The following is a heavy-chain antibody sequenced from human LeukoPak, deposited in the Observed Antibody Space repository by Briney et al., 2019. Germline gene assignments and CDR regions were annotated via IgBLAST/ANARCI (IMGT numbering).Heavy chain of an antibody. CDR1: GFTFSSYG. CDR2: IWYDGSNK. CDR3: ARELNVDTDTYYYYYMDV. D-gene: IGHD5-18*01. Sequence: PGGSLRLSCAASGFTFSSYGMHWVRQAPGKGLEWVAVIWYDGSNKYYADSVKGRFTISRDNSKNTLYLQMNSLRAEDTAVYYCARELNVDTDTYYYYYMDVWGKGTTVTVSS. V-gene: IGHV3-33*01. J-gene: IGHJ6*03.